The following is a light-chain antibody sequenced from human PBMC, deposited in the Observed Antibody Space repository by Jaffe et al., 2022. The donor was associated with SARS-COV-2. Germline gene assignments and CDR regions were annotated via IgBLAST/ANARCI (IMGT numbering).Light chain of an antibody. CDR1: SSNIGEGHD. CDR3: QSFDNSPSAWV. Sequence: QSVLTQPPSVSGAPGQRVTISCTGSSSNIGEGHDVHWYQQLPGKAPKLLIYGNTNRPSGVPDRFSGSRSGTSASLAITGLQAEDEGNYYCQSFDNSPSAWVFGGGTKLTVL. V-gene: IGLV1-40*01. J-gene: IGLJ3*02. CDR2: GNT.